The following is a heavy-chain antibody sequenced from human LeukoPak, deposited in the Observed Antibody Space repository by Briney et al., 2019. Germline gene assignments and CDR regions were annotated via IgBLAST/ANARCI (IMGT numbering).Heavy chain of an antibody. CDR1: GFTFDDYA. CDR2: ISWNSGSI. CDR3: ATVGTVNSFDY. J-gene: IGHJ4*02. Sequence: GGSLRLSCAASGFTFDDYAMHWVRQAPGKGLEWVSGISWNSGSIGYADSVKGRFTISRDNSKNTLYLHMNSLTDEDTAVYYCATVGTVNSFDYWGQGTLVTVSS. V-gene: IGHV3-9*01. D-gene: IGHD7-27*01.